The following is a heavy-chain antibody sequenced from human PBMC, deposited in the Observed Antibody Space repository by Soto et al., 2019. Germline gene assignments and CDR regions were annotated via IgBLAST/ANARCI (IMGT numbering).Heavy chain of an antibody. Sequence: SETLSLTCTVSGGSISSGGYYWSWIRQHPGKGLEWIGYIYYSGSTYYNPSLKSRVTISVDTSKNQFSLKLSSVTAADTAVYYCARGGAGTTAHSFDYWGQGTLVTVSS. CDR2: IYYSGST. D-gene: IGHD1-7*01. J-gene: IGHJ4*02. V-gene: IGHV4-31*03. CDR3: ARGGAGTTAHSFDY. CDR1: GGSISSGGYY.